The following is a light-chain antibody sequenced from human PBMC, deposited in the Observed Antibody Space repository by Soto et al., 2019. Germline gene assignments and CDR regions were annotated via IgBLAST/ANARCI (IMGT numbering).Light chain of an antibody. J-gene: IGKJ3*01. Sequence: IVMTQSPATLSVSPGERATLSCRASQSVSTNLAWYQQRPGQAPRLLIYGASARATGIPARFSGSGSGTEFTLTISSLQSEDFAVYYCQQYNKWPLFTFGPGTRV. CDR3: QQYNKWPLFT. V-gene: IGKV3-15*01. CDR1: QSVSTN. CDR2: GAS.